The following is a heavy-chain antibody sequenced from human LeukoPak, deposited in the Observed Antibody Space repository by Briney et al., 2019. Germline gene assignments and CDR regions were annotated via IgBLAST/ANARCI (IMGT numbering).Heavy chain of an antibody. J-gene: IGHJ5*02. Sequence: SETLSLTCAVYGGSFNAYYWSWIRQSPERGLEWIGGMNHIGGTNYNPSLKSRVTISVDRTRNQLYLNLSSVTVADTAVYYCARGSGPWGQGTLVTVSS. CDR1: GGSFNAYY. CDR2: MNHIGGT. V-gene: IGHV4-34*01. CDR3: ARGSGP. D-gene: IGHD7-27*01.